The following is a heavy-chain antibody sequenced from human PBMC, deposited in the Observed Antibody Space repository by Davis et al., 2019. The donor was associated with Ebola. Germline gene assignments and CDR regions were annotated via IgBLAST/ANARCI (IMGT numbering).Heavy chain of an antibody. Sequence: MPSETLSLTCDVYGESFSAYYCSRIRWSPGKGLEWIGEINHSGTTNYNPSLKSRVTISLDTSKSQFSLKVNFVTAADTAVYYCARGPKRLRSLEWIYYGMDVWGKGTTVTVSS. CDR2: INHSGTT. V-gene: IGHV4-34*01. CDR3: ARGPKRLRSLEWIYYGMDV. CDR1: GESFSAYY. J-gene: IGHJ6*04. D-gene: IGHD3-3*01.